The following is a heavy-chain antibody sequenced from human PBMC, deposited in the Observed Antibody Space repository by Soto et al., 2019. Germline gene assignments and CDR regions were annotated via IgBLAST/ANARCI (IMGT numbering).Heavy chain of an antibody. V-gene: IGHV3-21*01. CDR3: AREETAWPLAYGLDV. CDR1: GFSFSTYS. D-gene: IGHD2-21*02. CDR2: IGRRSDI. J-gene: IGHJ6*02. Sequence: GSLRLSCEASGFSFSTYSMHWVREAPGKGLEWVSSIGRRSDIYYADSVKGRFTISRDNAKNSVSLQMNSLRDEDTAVYYCAREETAWPLAYGLDVWGQGTTVTVSS.